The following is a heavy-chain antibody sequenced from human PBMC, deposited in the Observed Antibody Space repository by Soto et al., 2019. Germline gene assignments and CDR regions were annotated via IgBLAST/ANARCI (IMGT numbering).Heavy chain of an antibody. J-gene: IGHJ6*03. Sequence: GGSLRLSCAASGFTFSSYGMHWVHQAPGKGLEWVAVIWYDGSNKYYADSVKGRFTISRDNSKNTLYLQMNSLRAEDTAVYYCARDLYSGSGSYYGYYYYMDVWGKGTTVTVSS. CDR3: ARDLYSGSGSYYGYYYYMDV. D-gene: IGHD3-10*01. CDR1: GFTFSSYG. CDR2: IWYDGSNK. V-gene: IGHV3-33*01.